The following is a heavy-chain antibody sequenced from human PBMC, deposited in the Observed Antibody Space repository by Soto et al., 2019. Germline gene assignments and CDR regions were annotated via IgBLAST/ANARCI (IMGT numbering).Heavy chain of an antibody. CDR2: IVVGSGNT. Sequence: ASVKVSCKASGFTFTSSAVQWVRQARGQRLEWIGWIVVGSGNTNYAQKLQGRVTMTTDTSTSTAYMELRSLRSDDTAVYYCARDPPPPDYWGQGTLVTVSS. V-gene: IGHV1-58*01. CDR3: ARDPPPPDY. CDR1: GFTFTSSA. J-gene: IGHJ4*02.